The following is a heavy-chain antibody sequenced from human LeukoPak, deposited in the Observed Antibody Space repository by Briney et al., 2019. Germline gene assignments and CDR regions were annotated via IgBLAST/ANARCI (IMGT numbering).Heavy chain of an antibody. D-gene: IGHD3-22*01. J-gene: IGHJ4*02. CDR1: GGTFSSYA. Sequence: ASVKVSCKASGGTFSSYAISWVRQAPGQGLEWMGRIIPIFGIANYAQKFQGRVTITADKSTSTAYMELSSLRSEDTAVYYRARSHQYYYDSSGYYPLMNWGQGTLVTVSS. CDR3: ARSHQYYYDSSGYYPLMN. V-gene: IGHV1-69*04. CDR2: IIPIFGIA.